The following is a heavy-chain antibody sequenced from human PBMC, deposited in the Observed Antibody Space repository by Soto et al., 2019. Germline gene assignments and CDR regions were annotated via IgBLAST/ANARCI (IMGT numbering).Heavy chain of an antibody. CDR2: ISYDGSNK. CDR1: GFTFSSYG. CDR3: AKFVVPAAMGYDAFDI. J-gene: IGHJ3*02. D-gene: IGHD2-2*01. V-gene: IGHV3-30*18. Sequence: PGGSLRLSCAASGFTFSSYGMHWVRQAPGKGLEWVAVISYDGSNKYYADSVKGRFTISRDNSKNTLYLQMNSPRAEDTAVYYCAKFVVPAAMGYDAFDIWGQGTMVTVSS.